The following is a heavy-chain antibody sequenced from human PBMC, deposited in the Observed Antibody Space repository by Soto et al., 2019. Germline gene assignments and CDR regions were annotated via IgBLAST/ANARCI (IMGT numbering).Heavy chain of an antibody. Sequence: QVQLVQSGGEVKKPGASVKVSCKASGYTFTTYGRTWVRQAPGQGLEWMGWISAKNGNTKYAQKFQDRVTMTRETSTSTAYMELTSLKSDDTAVYYCVRGAYGDQHDYWGQGALVTVSS. D-gene: IGHD4-17*01. J-gene: IGHJ4*02. CDR2: ISAKNGNT. V-gene: IGHV1-18*01. CDR3: VRGAYGDQHDY. CDR1: GYTFTTYG.